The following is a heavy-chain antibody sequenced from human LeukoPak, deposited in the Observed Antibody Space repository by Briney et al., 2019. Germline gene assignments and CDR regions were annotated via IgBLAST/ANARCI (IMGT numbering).Heavy chain of an antibody. D-gene: IGHD3-10*01. Sequence: SETLSLTCTVSGGSVSSGRYYWSWIRQPPGRGLEWIGYIYYNGSTNYNPSLKSRVTISEDTSKNQFSLRLNSVTAADTAVYYCAYGSGRSYFDYWGQGTLVTVSS. CDR3: AYGSGRSYFDY. J-gene: IGHJ4*02. CDR1: GGSVSSGRYY. V-gene: IGHV4-61*01. CDR2: IYYNGST.